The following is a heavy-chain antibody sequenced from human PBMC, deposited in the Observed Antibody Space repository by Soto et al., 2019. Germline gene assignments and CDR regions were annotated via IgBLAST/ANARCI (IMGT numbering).Heavy chain of an antibody. CDR1: GFTFSSYG. Sequence: LRLSCAASGFTFSSYGMHWVRQAPGKGLEWVAVIWYDGSNKYYADSVKGRFTISRDNSKNTLYLQMNSLRAEDTAVYYCARGRFLYYFDYWGQGTLVTVSS. J-gene: IGHJ4*02. CDR2: IWYDGSNK. V-gene: IGHV3-33*01. D-gene: IGHD3-3*01. CDR3: ARGRFLYYFDY.